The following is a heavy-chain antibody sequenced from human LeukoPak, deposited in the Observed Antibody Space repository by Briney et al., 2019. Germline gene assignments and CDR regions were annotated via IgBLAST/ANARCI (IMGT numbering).Heavy chain of an antibody. CDR2: IYHTGST. V-gene: IGHV4-59*01. CDR1: GGSISSYY. Sequence: SSETLSLTCTVSGGSISSYYWSWIRQPPGKGLEWIANIYHTGSTNYNPSLSSRVTTSIDTAKNQFSLKLTSVTAADTAVYYCARRGRNSSGWQDYLWGQGTLVTVSS. CDR3: ARRGRNSSGWQDYL. J-gene: IGHJ4*02. D-gene: IGHD6-25*01.